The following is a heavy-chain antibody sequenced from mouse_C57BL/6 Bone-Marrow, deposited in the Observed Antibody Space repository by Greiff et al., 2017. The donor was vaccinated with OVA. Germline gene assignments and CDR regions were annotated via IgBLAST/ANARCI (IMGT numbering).Heavy chain of an antibody. Sequence: VQLKESGAELVRPGASVKLSCTASGFNIKDDYMHWVKQRPEQGLEWIGWIDPENGDTEYASKFHGKATITADTSSNTAYLQLSSLTSEDTAVYYCTSYGNFDYWGQGTTLTVSS. V-gene: IGHV14-4*01. CDR1: GFNIKDDY. D-gene: IGHD2-1*01. J-gene: IGHJ2*01. CDR3: TSYGNFDY. CDR2: IDPENGDT.